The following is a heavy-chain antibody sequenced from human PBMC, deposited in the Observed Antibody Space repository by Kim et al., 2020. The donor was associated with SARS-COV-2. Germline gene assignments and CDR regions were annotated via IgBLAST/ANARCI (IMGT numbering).Heavy chain of an antibody. CDR3: AREPARLLYFDS. Sequence: YAQRFQGRVTRTRDTSTSTVYLELSSLRSADTAMDYCAREPARLLYFDSWGQGTLVTVSS. D-gene: IGHD2-21*01. J-gene: IGHJ4*02. V-gene: IGHV1-46*01.